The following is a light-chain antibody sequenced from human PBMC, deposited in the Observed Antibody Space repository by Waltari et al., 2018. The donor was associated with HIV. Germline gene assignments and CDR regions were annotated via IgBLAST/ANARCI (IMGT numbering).Light chain of an antibody. CDR3: CSYAGSFTLL. Sequence: QSALTQPRSVSGSPGQSVTISCSGPFRAVGGSHFVSWYQQHSGKAPKLVIFDVNKRPSGVPDRFSGSKSGNTASLTVSGLQAEDEADYFCCSYAGSFTLLFGGGTNLAVL. CDR1: FRAVGGSHF. CDR2: DVN. J-gene: IGLJ3*02. V-gene: IGLV2-11*01.